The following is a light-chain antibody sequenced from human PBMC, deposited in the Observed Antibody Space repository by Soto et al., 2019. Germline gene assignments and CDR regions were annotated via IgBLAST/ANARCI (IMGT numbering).Light chain of an antibody. J-gene: IGLJ1*01. CDR2: EVS. CDR3: SSYRSGGTFV. Sequence: QSVLTQPASVSGSPGQSITISCTGTSSDVGNYNLVSWYQQHPGKAPKLMIYEVSKRPSGVSNRFSGSKSGNTASLTISGLQAEDEADYYCSSYRSGGTFVFGSGTKLTVL. V-gene: IGLV2-14*02. CDR1: SSDVGNYNL.